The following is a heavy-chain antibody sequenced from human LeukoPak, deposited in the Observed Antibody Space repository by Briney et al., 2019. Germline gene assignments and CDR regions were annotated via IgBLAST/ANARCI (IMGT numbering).Heavy chain of an antibody. CDR2: IYYSGST. CDR3: ARHGYSSGSLAWFDP. J-gene: IGHJ5*02. Sequence: SETLSLTCTVAGGSISSYYWSWIRQPPGEGLEWIGYIYYSGSTNYNPSLKSRVTISVDTSKNQFSLKLSSVTAAETAVYYCARHGYSSGSLAWFDPWGQGTQVTVSP. CDR1: GGSISSYY. D-gene: IGHD6-19*01. V-gene: IGHV4-59*01.